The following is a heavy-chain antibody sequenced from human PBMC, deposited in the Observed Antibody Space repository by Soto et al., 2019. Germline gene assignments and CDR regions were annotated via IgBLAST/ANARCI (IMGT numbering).Heavy chain of an antibody. CDR1: RFTFPNYP. CDR2: ISHSGSST. J-gene: IGHJ6*02. D-gene: IGHD3-3*01. CDR3: AKDLFEWSGQSSSYYYGMDV. Sequence: EVQLLESGGGLVQPGGSLRLSCAASRFTFPNYPMRWVRQAPGKGLEWVSTISHSGSSTYYADSVKGRFTISRDNSKNTLNLQMNRQRAEDTAIYYCAKDLFEWSGQSSSYYYGMDVWGQGTTVTVSS. V-gene: IGHV3-23*01.